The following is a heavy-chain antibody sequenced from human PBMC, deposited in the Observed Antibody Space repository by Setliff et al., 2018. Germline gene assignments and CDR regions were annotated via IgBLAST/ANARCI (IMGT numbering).Heavy chain of an antibody. D-gene: IGHD5-18*01. V-gene: IGHV4-34*01. CDR1: GGSFSGYY. Sequence: SETLSLTCAVYGGSFSGYYWSWIRQPPGKRLEWIGEIIHSGSTYYNPSLKSRVTISVDTSKNQFSLKLSSVTAADTAVYYCARGWIQLWYNWFDPWGQGTLVTVSS. CDR3: ARGWIQLWYNWFDP. J-gene: IGHJ5*02. CDR2: IIHSGST.